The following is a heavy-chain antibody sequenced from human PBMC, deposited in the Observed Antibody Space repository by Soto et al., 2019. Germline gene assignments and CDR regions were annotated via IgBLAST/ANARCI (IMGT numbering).Heavy chain of an antibody. CDR3: VDILVITTSHSRRYFHH. D-gene: IGHD3-22*01. J-gene: IGHJ1*01. CDR1: SETISITVDA. Sequence: HSYSPYLTSTSCSETISITVDALSLKNQPPGKGLEWIGSTSYGGSTYYNPSLKSRVTISVDTSKDQFSLKLSSVTAADTAMYYCVDILVITTSHSRRYFHHWGQGTLVPVSS. V-gene: IGHV4-39*05. CDR2: TSYGGST.